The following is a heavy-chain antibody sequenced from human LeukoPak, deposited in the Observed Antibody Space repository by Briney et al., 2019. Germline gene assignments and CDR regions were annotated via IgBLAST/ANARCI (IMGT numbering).Heavy chain of an antibody. D-gene: IGHD4-17*01. CDR2: IYDSGSI. V-gene: IGHV4-59*01. Sequence: PSETLSLTCTVSGGAINSYYWNWIRQPPGKGLEWIGYIYDSGSINYNPSLKSRVTISVDTSKNQFSLKLSSVTAADTAVYYCARGRDYGVTLGYWGQGTLVTVSS. J-gene: IGHJ4*02. CDR3: ARGRDYGVTLGY. CDR1: GGAINSYY.